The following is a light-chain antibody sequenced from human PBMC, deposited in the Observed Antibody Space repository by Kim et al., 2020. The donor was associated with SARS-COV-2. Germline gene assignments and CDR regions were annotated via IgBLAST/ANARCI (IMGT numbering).Light chain of an antibody. CDR1: SSNIGSNY. J-gene: IGLJ2*01. V-gene: IGLV1-47*01. CDR2: RND. CDR3: AAWDDSLSGVV. Sequence: GQRVKSSGSGSSSNIGSNYVYWYQQLPGKAPKLIIYRNDQRPSGVPDRVSGSKSGTSAYLAISGLRSEDEADYSCAAWDDSLSGVVFGGGTQLTVL.